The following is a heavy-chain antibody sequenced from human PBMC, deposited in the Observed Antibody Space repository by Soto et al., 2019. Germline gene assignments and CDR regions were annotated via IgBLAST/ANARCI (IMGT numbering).Heavy chain of an antibody. CDR1: GGSVSSNNYY. CDR3: ARDLRTLWFGESYFDC. V-gene: IGHV4-61*01. CDR2: IFYSGSS. Sequence: QVQLQESGPGLVKPSETLSLTCTVSGGSVSSNNYYWSWIRQPPGKGLEWIGYIFYSGSSNYNPSLGSRVTMSVDTSKNQFSLKLSSVTAADTAVYYCARDLRTLWFGESYFDCWGQGTLVTVSS. D-gene: IGHD3-10*01. J-gene: IGHJ4*02.